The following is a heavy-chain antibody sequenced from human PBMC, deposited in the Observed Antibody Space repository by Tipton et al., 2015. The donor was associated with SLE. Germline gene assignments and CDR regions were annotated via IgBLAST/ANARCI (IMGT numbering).Heavy chain of an antibody. Sequence: QLVQSGAEVKKPGASVKVSCKASGYTFTGYYMHWVRQAPGQGLEWMGWINPNSGGTNYAQKLQGRVTMTTDTSTSTAYMELRSLRSDDTAVYYCARAPAGAAAGFDYWGQGTLVTVSS. D-gene: IGHD6-13*01. CDR2: INPNSGGT. V-gene: IGHV1-2*02. CDR3: ARAPAGAAAGFDY. J-gene: IGHJ4*02. CDR1: GYTFTGYY.